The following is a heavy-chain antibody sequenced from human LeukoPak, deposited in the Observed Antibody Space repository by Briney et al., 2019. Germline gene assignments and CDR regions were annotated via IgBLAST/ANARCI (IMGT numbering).Heavy chain of an antibody. V-gene: IGHV3-49*04. CDR2: IRSKAYRGTT. CDR1: GFTFGDHA. J-gene: IGHJ6*02. CDR3: ARGPIQLWIHNAMDV. Sequence: GGSLRLSCTGSGFTFGDHAMSWVRQAPGKGLEGVGFIRSKAYRGTTEYAASVKGRFTISRDDSASIAYLQMNSLKTEDTAVYYCARGPIQLWIHNAMDVWGQGTTVTVSS. D-gene: IGHD1-1*01.